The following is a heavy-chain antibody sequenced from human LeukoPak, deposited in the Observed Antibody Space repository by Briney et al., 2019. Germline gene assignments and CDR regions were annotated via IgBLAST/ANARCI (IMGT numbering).Heavy chain of an antibody. D-gene: IGHD5-12*01. CDR3: AKDSIVATNSFDY. CDR1: GFTFSAYG. V-gene: IGHV3-30*18. Sequence: PGGSLRLSCAASGFTFSAYGMHWVRQAPGKGLEGVGVISYDGSNKYYADSVKGRFTISRDNSKNTLYLQMNSLRAEDTAVYYCAKDSIVATNSFDYWGQGTLVTVSS. CDR2: ISYDGSNK. J-gene: IGHJ4*02.